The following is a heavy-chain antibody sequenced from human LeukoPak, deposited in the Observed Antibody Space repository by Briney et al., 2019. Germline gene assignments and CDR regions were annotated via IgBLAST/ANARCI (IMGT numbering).Heavy chain of an antibody. Sequence: GGSLRLSCAASGFTFSSYAMSWVRQAPGKGLEWVSGISASGSTSYYADSVKGRFTTSRDNSKNTLYLQMNSLRAEDTAVYFCAKSGSSNPYYFDYWGQGTLVTVSS. J-gene: IGHJ4*02. CDR1: GFTFSSYA. D-gene: IGHD6-13*01. CDR2: ISASGSTS. V-gene: IGHV3-23*01. CDR3: AKSGSSNPYYFDY.